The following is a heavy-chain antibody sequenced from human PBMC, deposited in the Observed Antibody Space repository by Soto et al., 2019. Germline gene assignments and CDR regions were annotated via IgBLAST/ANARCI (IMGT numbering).Heavy chain of an antibody. J-gene: IGHJ4*02. CDR2: IYWDDDK. D-gene: IGHD1-1*01. CDR3: AHRLSGYNWNGGYFDY. V-gene: IGHV2-5*02. CDR1: GFSLTSRPMG. Sequence: QITLMESGPTRVKPTQTLMLTCTFSGFSLTSRPMGVGWIRQPPGKALEWLVFIYWDDDKRYNPSLNSRLTITKDTSGNQVVLTMTNMDPVDTATYYCAHRLSGYNWNGGYFDYWGQGALVTVSS.